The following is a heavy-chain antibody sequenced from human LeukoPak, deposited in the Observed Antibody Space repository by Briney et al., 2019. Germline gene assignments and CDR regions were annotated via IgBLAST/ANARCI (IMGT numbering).Heavy chain of an antibody. CDR3: ARDLPVLLWVGDKEQNWFDP. CDR1: GFTFSSYW. J-gene: IGHJ5*02. D-gene: IGHD3-10*01. V-gene: IGHV3-7*01. CDR2: IKQDGSEK. Sequence: GGSLRLSSAASGFTFSSYWMSWVRQAPGKGLEWEASIKQDGSEKYYVDSVKGRFTISRDNAKNSLYLQMNSLRAEDAAVYYCARDLPVLLWVGDKEQNWFDPWGQGTLVTVSS.